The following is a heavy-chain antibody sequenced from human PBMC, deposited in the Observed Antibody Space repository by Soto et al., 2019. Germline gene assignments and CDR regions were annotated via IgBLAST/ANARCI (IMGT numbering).Heavy chain of an antibody. V-gene: IGHV1-69*06. Sequence: ASVKVSCQAAGSTFSSYAISWVRQAPGQGLEWMGGIIPIFGTANYAQKFQGRVTITADKSTSTAYMELSSLRSEDTAVYYCARDYYDSSGYSDAFDIWGQGTMVTVAS. J-gene: IGHJ3*02. CDR3: ARDYYDSSGYSDAFDI. CDR1: GSTFSSYA. CDR2: IIPIFGTA. D-gene: IGHD3-22*01.